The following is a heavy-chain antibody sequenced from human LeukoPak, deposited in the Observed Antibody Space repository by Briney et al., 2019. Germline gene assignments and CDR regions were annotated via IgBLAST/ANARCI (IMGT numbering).Heavy chain of an antibody. J-gene: IGHJ4*02. D-gene: IGHD6-19*01. CDR2: INPNSGGT. CDR3: AKSSGWYPYFDY. V-gene: IGHV1-2*02. CDR1: GYTFTGYY. Sequence: ASVKVSCKASGYTFTGYYMHWVRQAPGQGLEWMGWINPNSGGTNYAQKFQGRVTMTRDTSISTAYMELSSLRSKDTAVYYCAKSSGWYPYFDYWGQGTLVTVSS.